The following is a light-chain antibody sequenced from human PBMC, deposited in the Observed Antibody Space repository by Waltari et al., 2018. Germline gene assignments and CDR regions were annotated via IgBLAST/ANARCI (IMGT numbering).Light chain of an antibody. V-gene: IGKV3-20*01. J-gene: IGKJ4*01. CDR2: NVF. Sequence: EIALTQSPGTLSLSPGEGATLSCRASQNVGNNYLAWLQQKPGQPPSLLIYNVFIRATGIPDRFSGSGSGTDFTLTISRLEPDDFAVYYCHQSATAPLTFGGGTRVEIK. CDR1: QNVGNNY. CDR3: HQSATAPLT.